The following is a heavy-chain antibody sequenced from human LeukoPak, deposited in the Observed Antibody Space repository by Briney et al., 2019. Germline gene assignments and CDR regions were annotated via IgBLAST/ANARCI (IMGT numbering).Heavy chain of an antibody. D-gene: IGHD2-2*01. CDR3: ARGSPHCSSTSCYDY. V-gene: IGHV4-59*01. CDR1: GGSISSYY. CDR2: IYYSGST. Sequence: SETLSLTCTVSGGSISSYYWSWIRQPPGKGLEWIGYIYYSGSTNYNPSLKSRVTISVDTSKNQFSLKLSSVTAADTAVYYCARGSPHCSSTSCYDYWGQGTLVTVSS. J-gene: IGHJ4*02.